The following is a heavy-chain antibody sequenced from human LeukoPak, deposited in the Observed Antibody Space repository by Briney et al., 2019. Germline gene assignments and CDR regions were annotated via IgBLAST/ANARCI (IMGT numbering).Heavy chain of an antibody. V-gene: IGHV5-51*01. CDR2: IYPGDAAT. Sequence: PGESLKISCKGSGYSFTSYWIGWVRQMPGKGLEWMGIIYPGDAATRYSPSFQGQVTISVDKSISTAYLQWSSLKASDTAMYYCARLRGCGGDCYFTQEYHFDYWGQGTLVTVSS. J-gene: IGHJ4*02. CDR3: ARLRGCGGDCYFTQEYHFDY. CDR1: GYSFTSYW. D-gene: IGHD2-21*02.